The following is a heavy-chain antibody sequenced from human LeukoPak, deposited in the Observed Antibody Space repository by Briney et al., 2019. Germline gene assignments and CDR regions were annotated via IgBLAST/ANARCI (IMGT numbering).Heavy chain of an antibody. V-gene: IGHV3-53*01. CDR3: ARVLDNSSSRYQSLKY. CDR1: GFTVSSNY. Sequence: GGSLRLSCAASGFTVSSNYMSWVRQAPGKGLEWVSVIYSGGSTYYADSVKGRFTISRDNSKNTLYLQMNSLRAEDTAVYYCARVLDNSSSRYQSLKYWGQGTLVTVSS. D-gene: IGHD2/OR15-2a*01. J-gene: IGHJ4*02. CDR2: IYSGGST.